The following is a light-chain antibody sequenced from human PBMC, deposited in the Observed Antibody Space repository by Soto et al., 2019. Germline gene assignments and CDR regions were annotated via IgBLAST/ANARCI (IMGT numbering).Light chain of an antibody. CDR3: QQYTDFQYT. Sequence: DIQMTQSPSTLSASVGDGVTITCRASQSIGSGLAWYQQKPGKAPKLLIYKATNLQTVVPSRFSGSGSGTDFSLTISSLQPVDSATYYCQQYTDFQYTFGQGTKVEI. CDR1: QSIGSG. V-gene: IGKV1-5*03. CDR2: KAT. J-gene: IGKJ2*01.